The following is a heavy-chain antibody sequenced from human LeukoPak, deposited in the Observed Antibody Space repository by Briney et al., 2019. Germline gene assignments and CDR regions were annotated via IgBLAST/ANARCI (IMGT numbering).Heavy chain of an antibody. J-gene: IGHJ4*02. D-gene: IGHD5-18*01. Sequence: ASVAVSCKASGYTFTSYGISWVWQAPGQGLEWMGCVSAYNGNTNYAQKLQGRVTMTTDTSTSTAYMELRSLRSDDTAVYYCARAPGYSYGSPSFDYWGQGTLVTVSS. CDR2: VSAYNGNT. CDR1: GYTFTSYG. V-gene: IGHV1-18*01. CDR3: ARAPGYSYGSPSFDY.